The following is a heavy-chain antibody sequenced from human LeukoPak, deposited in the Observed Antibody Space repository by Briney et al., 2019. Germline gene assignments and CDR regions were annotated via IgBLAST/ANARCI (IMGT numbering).Heavy chain of an antibody. V-gene: IGHV4-30-4*01. Sequence: PSETLSLTCTVSGGSLSSGDYYWSWIRQPPGKGLEWIGYIYYSGSTYYNPSLKSRVTISVDTSKNQFSLKLSSVTAADTAVYYCASSIVATTPAYWGQGTLVTVSS. J-gene: IGHJ4*02. CDR2: IYYSGST. D-gene: IGHD5-12*01. CDR3: ASSIVATTPAY. CDR1: GGSLSSGDYY.